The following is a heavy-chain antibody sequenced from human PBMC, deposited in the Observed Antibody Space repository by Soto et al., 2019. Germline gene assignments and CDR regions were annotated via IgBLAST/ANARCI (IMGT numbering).Heavy chain of an antibody. CDR3: ARGDRGGSGSPASYYYSGLDV. Sequence: VRLLDSGGGLVQRGGSLRLSCEASGFDFHAYAMSWVRQVPGKGLQWVSAINGVGDKSFYAPSVEGRFTISRDNSNNALFLQMNSLRIEDTALYYCARGDRGGSGSPASYYYSGLDVWGQGTTVTVS. V-gene: IGHV3-23*01. J-gene: IGHJ6*02. CDR2: INGVGDKS. D-gene: IGHD3-10*01. CDR1: GFDFHAYA.